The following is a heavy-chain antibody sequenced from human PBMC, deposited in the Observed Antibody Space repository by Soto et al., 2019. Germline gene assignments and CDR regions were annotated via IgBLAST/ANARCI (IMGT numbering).Heavy chain of an antibody. D-gene: IGHD3-10*01. CDR3: ARESPYYYGSGSLSAYYFDY. CDR1: GGSVSSGSCY. CDR2: IYYSGST. V-gene: IGHV4-61*01. J-gene: IGHJ4*02. Sequence: PLEILSLTCTVSGGSVSSGSCYWSWIRQPPGKGLEWIGYIYYSGSTNYNPSLKSRVTISVDTSKNQFSLKLSSVTAADTAVYYCARESPYYYGSGSLSAYYFDYWGQGTLVTVSS.